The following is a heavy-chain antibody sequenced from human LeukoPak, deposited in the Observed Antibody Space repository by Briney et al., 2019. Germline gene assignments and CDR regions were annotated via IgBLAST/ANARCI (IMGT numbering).Heavy chain of an antibody. CDR1: GFTFSSYA. CDR3: AKDSRDYDFWSGYYNHFDY. V-gene: IGHV3-23*01. J-gene: IGHJ4*02. Sequence: GGSLRLSCVASGFTFSSYAMSWVRQAPGKGLEWVSAISGSGGSTYYADSVKGRFTISRDNSKNTLYLQMNSLRAEDTAVYYCAKDSRDYDFWSGYYNHFDYWGQGTLVTVSS. D-gene: IGHD3-3*01. CDR2: ISGSGGST.